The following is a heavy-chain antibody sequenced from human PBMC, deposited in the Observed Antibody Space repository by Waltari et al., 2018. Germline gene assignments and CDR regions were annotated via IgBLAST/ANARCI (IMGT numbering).Heavy chain of an antibody. CDR1: GVPFSSYW. CDR3: AKARIDDGDYGWHY. Sequence: EVQLVESGGGLVQPGGSLRLSCAASGVPFSSYWMSWVRQARGKGLEWVANIKQDGSEKYYVDSVKCRFTISRDNAKSSLYLQMNSLRAADTGIYYCAKARIDDGDYGWHYWGQGTLVTVSS. D-gene: IGHD4-17*01. V-gene: IGHV3-7*01. CDR2: IKQDGSEK. J-gene: IGHJ4*02.